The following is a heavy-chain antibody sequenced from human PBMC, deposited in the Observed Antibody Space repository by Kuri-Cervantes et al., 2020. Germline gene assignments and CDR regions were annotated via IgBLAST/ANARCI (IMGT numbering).Heavy chain of an antibody. CDR3: ARDPETGTEPYYGMDF. D-gene: IGHD1-7*01. CDR2: ISSSSSTI. V-gene: IGHV3-48*02. J-gene: IGHJ6*02. CDR1: GFTFSSYS. Sequence: GESLKISCAASGFTFSSYSMNWVRQAPGKGLEWVSYISSSSSTIYYADSVKSRFTISRDNAKNSLYLQMNSLRDEDTAVYYCARDPETGTEPYYGMDFWGQGTTVTVSS.